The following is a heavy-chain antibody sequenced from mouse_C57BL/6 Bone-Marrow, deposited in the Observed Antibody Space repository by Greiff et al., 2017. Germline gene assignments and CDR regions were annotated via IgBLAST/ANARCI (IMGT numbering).Heavy chain of an antibody. J-gene: IGHJ2*01. D-gene: IGHD4-1*01. V-gene: IGHV5-4*01. CDR3: ARLGFDY. Sequence: EVQLVESGGGLVKPGGSLKLSCAASGFTFSSYAMSWVRQTPEKRLEWVATISDGGSYTYYPDNVKGRFTISRDNAKNNRYLQMSHLKSEDTAMYYCARLGFDYWGQGTTLTVSA. CDR1: GFTFSSYA. CDR2: ISDGGSYT.